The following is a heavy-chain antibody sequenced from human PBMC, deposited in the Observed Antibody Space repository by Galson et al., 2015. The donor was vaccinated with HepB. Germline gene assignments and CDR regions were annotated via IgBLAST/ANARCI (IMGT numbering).Heavy chain of an antibody. V-gene: IGHV1-2*06. CDR3: ARVPPRIAAAGRNDAFDI. J-gene: IGHJ3*02. Sequence: SVKVSCKASGYTFTGYYMHWVRQAPGQGLEWMGRINPNSGGTNYAQKFQGRVTMTRDTSISTAYMELSRLRSDDTAVYYCARVPPRIAAAGRNDAFDIWGQGTMVTVSS. D-gene: IGHD6-13*01. CDR1: GYTFTGYY. CDR2: INPNSGGT.